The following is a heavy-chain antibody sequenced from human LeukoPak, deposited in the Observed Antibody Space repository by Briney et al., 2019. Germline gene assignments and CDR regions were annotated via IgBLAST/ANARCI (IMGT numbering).Heavy chain of an antibody. CDR2: ISAYNGNT. D-gene: IGHD3-9*01. V-gene: IGHV1-18*01. Sequence: ASVKVSCKASGYTFTSYGISWVRQAPGQGLEWMGWISAYNGNTNYAQKLQGRVTMTTDTSTSTAYMELRSLRSDDTAVYYCAARGDYDILTGPYWYFDLWGRGTLVTVSS. J-gene: IGHJ2*01. CDR1: GYTFTSYG. CDR3: AARGDYDILTGPYWYFDL.